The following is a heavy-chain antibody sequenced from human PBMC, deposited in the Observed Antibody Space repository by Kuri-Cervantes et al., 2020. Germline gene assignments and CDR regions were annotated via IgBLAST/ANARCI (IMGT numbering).Heavy chain of an antibody. CDR1: GFTFNNYA. V-gene: IGHV3-23*01. J-gene: IGHJ5*02. CDR3: ASLGVDTAMVQASTNWFDP. CDR2: ISGSGGDT. D-gene: IGHD5-18*01. Sequence: GESLKISCAASGFTFNNYAMTWVRQAPGKGLEWVSGISGSGGDTYYAGSVKGQFTISRDNSDNTVYLQMNSLRAEVTAVYYCASLGVDTAMVQASTNWFDPWGQGTLVTVSS.